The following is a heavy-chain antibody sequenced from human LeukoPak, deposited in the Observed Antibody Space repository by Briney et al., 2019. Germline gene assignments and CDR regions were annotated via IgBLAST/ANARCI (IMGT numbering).Heavy chain of an antibody. V-gene: IGHV4-34*01. J-gene: IGHJ3*02. CDR3: ARGRVFYDSTGYFI. CDR2: IDPSGGT. D-gene: IGHD3-22*01. Sequence: PSETLSLTCAVYGGSFSAYYWTWLRQPPGKGLEWIGEIDPSGGTNYNPSLKSRVTMSLDTSKSQFSLKLSSVTAADTAVYHCARGRVFYDSTGYFIWGQGTMVTVSS. CDR1: GGSFSAYY.